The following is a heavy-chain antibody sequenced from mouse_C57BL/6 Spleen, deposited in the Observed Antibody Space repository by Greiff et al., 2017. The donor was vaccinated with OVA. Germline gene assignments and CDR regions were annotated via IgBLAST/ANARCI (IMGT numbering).Heavy chain of an antibody. CDR3: ARRIYYDPLYAMDY. Sequence: QVQLQQSGPELVKPGASVKISCKASGYAFSSSWMNWVKQRPGKGLEWIGRIYPGDGDTNYNGKFKGKATLTADKSSSTAYMQLSSLTSEDSAVYFCARRIYYDPLYAMDYWGQGTSGTVSS. CDR2: IYPGDGDT. V-gene: IGHV1-82*01. CDR1: GYAFSSSW. J-gene: IGHJ4*01. D-gene: IGHD2-4*01.